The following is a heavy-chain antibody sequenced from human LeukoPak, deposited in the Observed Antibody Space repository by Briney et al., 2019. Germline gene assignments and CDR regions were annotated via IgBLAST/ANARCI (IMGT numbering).Heavy chain of an antibody. Sequence: GGSLRLSCAASGFTFSSYEMNWVRRTPGKGLEWVSSITTSSSYMFYADSVRGRFTISRDNAENSLYLQMNSLRDEDTAVYYCARDPYSGGYGAYYYYYMDVWGKGTTVTVSS. CDR3: ARDPYSGGYGAYYYYYMDV. CDR1: GFTFSSYE. D-gene: IGHD6-19*01. CDR2: ITTSSSYM. J-gene: IGHJ6*03. V-gene: IGHV3-21*01.